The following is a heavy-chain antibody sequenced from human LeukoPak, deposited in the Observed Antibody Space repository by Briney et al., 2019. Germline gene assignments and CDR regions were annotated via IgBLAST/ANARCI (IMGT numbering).Heavy chain of an antibody. CDR1: GFTFSSYW. CDR3: ARPKRLYAFDI. V-gene: IGHV3-7*01. CDR2: IKQDGSEK. J-gene: IGHJ3*02. Sequence: GGSLRLSCAASGFTFSSYWMSLVRQAPGKGLEWVANIKQDGSEKYYVDSVKGRFTISRDNAKNSLYLQMNSLRAEDTAVYYCARPKRLYAFDIWGQGTMVTVSS.